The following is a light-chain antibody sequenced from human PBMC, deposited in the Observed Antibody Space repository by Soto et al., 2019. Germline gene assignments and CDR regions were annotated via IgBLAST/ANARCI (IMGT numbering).Light chain of an antibody. CDR3: QQYGSSPGT. CDR1: QSVSSSY. Sequence: EIVLTQSPGTLSLSPGERATLSCRASQSVSSSYLAWYQQKPGQAPRLLIYGASSRATGIPDRFSGSGSRTDFTVTISRLDAEDCAVYYWQQYGSSPGTVGEGTKVEIK. V-gene: IGKV3-20*01. CDR2: GAS. J-gene: IGKJ1*01.